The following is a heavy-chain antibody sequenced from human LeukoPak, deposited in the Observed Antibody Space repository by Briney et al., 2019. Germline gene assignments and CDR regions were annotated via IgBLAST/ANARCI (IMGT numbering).Heavy chain of an antibody. V-gene: IGHV4-59*01. J-gene: IGHJ5*02. CDR1: GGSPNDYY. CDR3: ARGCSTTSCYNWFEP. Sequence: SETLSLTCTVSGGSPNDYYWSWIRQPPGKELEWIGYIYYSGNTNHNPSFKSRVTISVDTSKNKFFLKLSSVTAADTAVYHCARGCSTTSCYNWFEPWGDGAPVTVSS. CDR2: IYYSGNT. D-gene: IGHD2-2*01.